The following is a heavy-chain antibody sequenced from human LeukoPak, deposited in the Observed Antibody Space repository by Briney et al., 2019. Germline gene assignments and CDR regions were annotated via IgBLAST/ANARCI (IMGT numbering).Heavy chain of an antibody. Sequence: GGSLRLSCAASGFTLSSYGMHWVRQAPGKGLEWVAFIRYDGSNKYYADSVEGRFTISRDNSKNTLYLQMNSLRAEDTAVYYCAKDPTSYYYDSSGYWPDWGQGTLVTVSS. V-gene: IGHV3-30*02. CDR3: AKDPTSYYYDSSGYWPD. D-gene: IGHD3-22*01. CDR2: IRYDGSNK. CDR1: GFTLSSYG. J-gene: IGHJ4*02.